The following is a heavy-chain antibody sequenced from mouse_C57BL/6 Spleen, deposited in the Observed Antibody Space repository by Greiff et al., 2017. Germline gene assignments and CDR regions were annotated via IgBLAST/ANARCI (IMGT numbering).Heavy chain of an antibody. D-gene: IGHD2-4*01. J-gene: IGHJ3*01. Sequence: QVHVKQSGAELVKPGASVKISCKASGYAFSSYWMNWVKQRPGKGLEWIGQIYPGDGDTNYNGKFKGKATLTADKSSSTAYMQLSSLTSEDSAVYFCARWGDYDAAYWGQGTLVTVSA. CDR3: ARWGDYDAAY. CDR1: GYAFSSYW. V-gene: IGHV1-80*01. CDR2: IYPGDGDT.